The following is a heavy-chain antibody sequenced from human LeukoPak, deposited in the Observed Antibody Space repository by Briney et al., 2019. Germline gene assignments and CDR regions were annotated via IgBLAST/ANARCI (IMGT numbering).Heavy chain of an antibody. CDR1: GGSISSSTYY. J-gene: IGHJ4*02. CDR3: ARNLYSDWLYY. Sequence: PSETLALTCTVSGGSISSSTYYWGWIRQPPGKGLEWIGNFYHGGSTYYNPSLKSRVTISVDTSKNQFSLKLSSVTAADTAVYYCARNLYSDWLYYWGQGTLVTVSS. D-gene: IGHD3-9*01. V-gene: IGHV4-39*07. CDR2: FYHGGST.